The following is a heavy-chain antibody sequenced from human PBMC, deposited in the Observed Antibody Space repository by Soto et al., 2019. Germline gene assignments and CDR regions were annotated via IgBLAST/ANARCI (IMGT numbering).Heavy chain of an antibody. CDR2: INPKSGGT. CDR3: ARGDSTDCSNGVCSFFYNHDMDV. V-gene: IGHV1-2*04. J-gene: IGHJ6*02. D-gene: IGHD2-8*01. Sequence: ASVKVSCKASGYSFTGYHIHWVRQAPGQGLEWLGRINPKSGGTSTAQKFQGWVTMTTDTSISTASMELTRLTSDDTAIYYCARGDSTDCSNGVCSFFYNHDMDVWGQGTTVTVSS. CDR1: GYSFTGYH.